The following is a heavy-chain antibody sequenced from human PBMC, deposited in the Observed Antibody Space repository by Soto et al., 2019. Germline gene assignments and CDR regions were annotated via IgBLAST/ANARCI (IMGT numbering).Heavy chain of an antibody. V-gene: IGHV4-59*08. J-gene: IGHJ6*03. Sequence: SETLSLTCTVSGGYISSYYWSWIRQPPGRGLGWIGYIYYSGSTNYNPSLKSRVTISVDTSKNQFSLKLSSVTAADTAVYYCARSTYDILTGYSRYYYYMDVWGKGTTVTVSS. CDR2: IYYSGST. CDR3: ARSTYDILTGYSRYYYYMDV. CDR1: GGYISSYY. D-gene: IGHD3-9*01.